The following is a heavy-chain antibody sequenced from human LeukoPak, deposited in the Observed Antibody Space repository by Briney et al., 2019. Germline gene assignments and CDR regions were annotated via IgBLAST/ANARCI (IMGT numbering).Heavy chain of an antibody. CDR3: ARDQARGFTYSYAFDI. CDR2: IYSGGST. V-gene: IGHV3-53*01. Sequence: GGSLRLSCAASGFTFSSYAMSWVRQAPGKGLEWVSVIYSGGSTYYADSVKGRFTISRDNSKNTLYLQMNSLRAEDTAVYYCARDQARGFTYSYAFDIWGQGTMVTASS. J-gene: IGHJ3*02. D-gene: IGHD5-18*01. CDR1: GFTFSSYA.